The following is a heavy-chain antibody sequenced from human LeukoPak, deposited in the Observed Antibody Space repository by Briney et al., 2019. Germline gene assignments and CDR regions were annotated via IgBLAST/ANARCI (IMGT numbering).Heavy chain of an antibody. CDR3: ARGYYGSGSYQVRYYYMDV. D-gene: IGHD3-10*01. CDR1: GFTFSSYE. V-gene: IGHV3-48*03. Sequence: GGSLRLSCATSGFTFSSYEMNWVRQAPGKGLEWVSYISSSGSTIYYADSVKGRFTISRDNAKNSLYLQMNSLRAEDTAVYYCARGYYGSGSYQVRYYYMDVWGKGTTVTVSS. CDR2: ISSSGSTI. J-gene: IGHJ6*03.